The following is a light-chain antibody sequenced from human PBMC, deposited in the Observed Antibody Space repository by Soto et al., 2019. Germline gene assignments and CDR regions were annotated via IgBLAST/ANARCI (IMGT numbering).Light chain of an antibody. CDR2: GAS. CDR3: QQYGSSPYT. V-gene: IGKV3-20*01. J-gene: IGKJ2*01. Sequence: EIVLTQSPGTLSLYPGERATLSCRSSQSVSSSYLAWYQQKPGQAPRLLIYGASSRSTGIPDRFSGSGSGTDFTLTISSLEPEDFAVYYCQQYGSSPYTFGQGTKLEIK. CDR1: QSVSSSY.